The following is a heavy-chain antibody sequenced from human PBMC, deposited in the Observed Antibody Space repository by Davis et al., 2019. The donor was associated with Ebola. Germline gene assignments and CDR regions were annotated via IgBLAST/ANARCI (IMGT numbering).Heavy chain of an antibody. CDR2: ISSSGSTI. CDR1: GFTFSSYT. Sequence: GESLKISCAASGFTFSSYTMNWVRQAPGKGLEWVSSISSSGSTINYADSVKGRFTISRDNAKNSLYLQMNSLRAEDTAVYYCARDSIAARVFRDGMDVWGQGTTVTVSS. D-gene: IGHD6-6*01. V-gene: IGHV3-48*04. J-gene: IGHJ6*02. CDR3: ARDSIAARVFRDGMDV.